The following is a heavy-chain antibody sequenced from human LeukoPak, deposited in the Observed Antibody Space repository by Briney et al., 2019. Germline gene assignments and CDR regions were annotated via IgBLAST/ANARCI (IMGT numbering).Heavy chain of an antibody. D-gene: IGHD3-10*01. CDR1: GFTFSSYS. CDR2: ISSSSSTI. Sequence: GGSLRLSCAASGFTFSSYSMNWVRQAPGKGLEWVSYISSSSSTIYYADSVKGRFTISRDNSKNTLYLQMNSLRAEDTAVYYCAKLGWFGELLGYFQHWGQGTLVTVSS. J-gene: IGHJ1*01. CDR3: AKLGWFGELLGYFQH. V-gene: IGHV3-48*01.